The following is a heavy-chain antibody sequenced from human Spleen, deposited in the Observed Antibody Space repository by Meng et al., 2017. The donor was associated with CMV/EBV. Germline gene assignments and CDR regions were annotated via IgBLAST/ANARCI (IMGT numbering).Heavy chain of an antibody. J-gene: IGHJ4*02. CDR2: MSFHGRNK. D-gene: IGHD6-6*01. V-gene: IGHV3-30*04. CDR3: AKDRMTIAALDY. Sequence: CAASGFTFSSYAMHWVRRAPGKGLEWVAVMSFHGRNKYYADSVKGRFTISRDNSKNTLYLQMNSLRAEDTAVYYCAKDRMTIAALDYWGQGTLVTVSS. CDR1: GFTFSSYA.